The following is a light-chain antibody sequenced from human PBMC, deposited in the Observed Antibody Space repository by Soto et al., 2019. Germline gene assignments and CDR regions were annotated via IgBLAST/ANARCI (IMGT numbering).Light chain of an antibody. CDR2: GAY. V-gene: IGKV3-20*01. CDR1: QSVINSY. J-gene: IGKJ1*01. Sequence: EVVLTQSPGTLSLSSGERATLSCRASQSVINSYLAWYQQKPGQAPRLLLYGAYNRATGIPDRFSGSGSGTDFTLTISRLEPKDFAVYYCQQYGTAPWTFGQGTKVEIK. CDR3: QQYGTAPWT.